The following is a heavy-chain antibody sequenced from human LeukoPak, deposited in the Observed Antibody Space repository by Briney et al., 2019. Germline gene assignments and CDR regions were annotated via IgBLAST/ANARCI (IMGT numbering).Heavy chain of an antibody. D-gene: IGHD3-16*01. CDR2: NICSGGST. J-gene: IGHJ3*01. Sequence: SLRLSCAAAGVGFISHSMCGLRRAPARELEGFTANICSGGSTYYAASVKGRVTISIDNSKNTLYLQMNSLTAADTAVYYCAKALPGREITSFDLWGQGTMVTVSS. V-gene: IGHV3-23*01. CDR1: GVGFISHS. CDR3: AKALPGREITSFDL.